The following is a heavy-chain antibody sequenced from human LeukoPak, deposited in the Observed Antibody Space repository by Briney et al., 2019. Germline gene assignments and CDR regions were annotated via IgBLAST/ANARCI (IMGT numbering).Heavy chain of an antibody. J-gene: IGHJ5*02. CDR2: IYYSGST. V-gene: IGHV4-39*07. D-gene: IGHD3-10*01. Sequence: SSETLSLTCTVSGASISSSTYYWGWIRQPPGKGLEWIGSIYYSGSTYYNPSLKSRVTISVDTSKNQFSLKLSSVTAADTAVYYCAGGRGEGRGISMVRGVRAPSYNWFDPWGHGTLVTVSS. CDR3: AGGRGEGRGISMVRGVRAPSYNWFDP. CDR1: GASISSSTYY.